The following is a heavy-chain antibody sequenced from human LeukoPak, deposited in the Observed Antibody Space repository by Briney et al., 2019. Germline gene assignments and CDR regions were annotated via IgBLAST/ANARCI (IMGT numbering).Heavy chain of an antibody. J-gene: IGHJ4*02. CDR3: ARRGSTTGWSFDY. D-gene: IGHD5/OR15-5a*01. Sequence: SETLSLTCTVTGFSITPDFVWGWIRQSPVKGLEWVGNLYHDGGTYYNPSLNGRVTMSVDTSRNQFSLSLKSVTAADTAVYFCARRGSTTGWSFDYWVQGSLVTVSS. V-gene: IGHV4-38-2*02. CDR1: GFSITPDFV. CDR2: LYHDGGT.